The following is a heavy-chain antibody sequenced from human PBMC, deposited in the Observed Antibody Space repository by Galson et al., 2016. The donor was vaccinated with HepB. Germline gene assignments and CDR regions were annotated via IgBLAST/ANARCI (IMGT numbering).Heavy chain of an antibody. Sequence: SLRLSCAASGFNFDNYGMHWVRQAPGKGLEWVTVIWYDGSNKYYADSVKGRFTISSDNSKNTLYLQMNSLRAEDTAVYYRARDPDGTDTHGYPLYYFDSWGQGTLVTVSS. D-gene: IGHD2-8*01. CDR2: IWYDGSNK. V-gene: IGHV3-33*01. J-gene: IGHJ4*02. CDR1: GFNFDNYG. CDR3: ARDPDGTDTHGYPLYYFDS.